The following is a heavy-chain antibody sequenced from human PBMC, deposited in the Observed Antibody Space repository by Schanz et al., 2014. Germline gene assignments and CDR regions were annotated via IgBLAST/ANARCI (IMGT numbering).Heavy chain of an antibody. CDR2: ISDSGDTA. Sequence: DVQLLESGGGLVQPGGSLRLSCAASGFTFTNYAMSWVRQAPGKGLEWVSLISDSGDTAYYADSVKGRFIISRDNFKGALYLQMSSLRAEDTAVYYCAKSLESCPGGRCSRGYFDYWGQGTLVNGSS. CDR1: GFTFTNYA. J-gene: IGHJ4*02. V-gene: IGHV3-23*01. D-gene: IGHD2-8*02. CDR3: AKSLESCPGGRCSRGYFDY.